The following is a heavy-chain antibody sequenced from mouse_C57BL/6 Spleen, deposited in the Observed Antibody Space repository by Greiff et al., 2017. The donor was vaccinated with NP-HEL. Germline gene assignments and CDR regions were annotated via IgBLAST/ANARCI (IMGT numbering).Heavy chain of an antibody. V-gene: IGHV1-82*01. D-gene: IGHD2-4*01. CDR3: ARSCMISTDGPFAY. Sequence: QVQLQQSGPELVKPGASVKISCKASGYAFSSSWLNWVKQRPGKGLEWIGRIYPGDGDTNYNWKFKGKATLTADKSYSTAYMQLNSLTSKDSAVYVYARSCMISTDGPFAYWGQGTLVTVSA. J-gene: IGHJ3*01. CDR1: GYAFSSSW. CDR2: IYPGDGDT.